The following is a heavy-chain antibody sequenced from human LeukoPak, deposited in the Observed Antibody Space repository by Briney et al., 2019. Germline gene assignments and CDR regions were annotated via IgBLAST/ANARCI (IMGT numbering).Heavy chain of an antibody. CDR1: GFTFSRYD. J-gene: IGHJ4*02. V-gene: IGHV3-30*04. Sequence: GGSLRLSCVASGFTFSRYDVHWVRQAPGKGLEWVAVIAYDGKNKIYADSVKGRFTISRDNSKNTLYLQMNSLRAEDTAVYHCATPGSGSYPRWGQGTLVTVSS. D-gene: IGHD1-26*01. CDR3: ATPGSGSYPR. CDR2: IAYDGKNK.